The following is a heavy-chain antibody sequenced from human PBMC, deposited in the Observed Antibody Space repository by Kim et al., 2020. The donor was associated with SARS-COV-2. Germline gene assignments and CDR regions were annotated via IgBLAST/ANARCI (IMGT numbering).Heavy chain of an antibody. Sequence: ASVKVSCKASGYTFTGYYMHWVRQAPGQGLEWMGWINPNSGGTNYAQKFQGRVTMTRDTSISTAYMELSRLRSDDTTVYYCARDFPTVTRPGWFDPLGQGTVVTVSP. CDR3: ARDFPTVTRPGWFDP. CDR2: INPNSGGT. J-gene: IGHJ5*02. D-gene: IGHD4-17*01. V-gene: IGHV1-2*02. CDR1: GYTFTGYY.